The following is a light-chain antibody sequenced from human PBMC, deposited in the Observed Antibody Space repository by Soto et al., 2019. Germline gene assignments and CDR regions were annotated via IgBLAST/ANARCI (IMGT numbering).Light chain of an antibody. V-gene: IGKV1-5*03. CDR3: QQYNGYPYT. Sequence: DIQMTQSPSTLSASVGDRVTLTCRASQPINFWLAWYQQKPGKAPDLLIYKASTLQSGVPSRFSGGGSGTEFALTISSLQPDDFATYYCQQYNGYPYTFAQGTKVDIK. CDR2: KAS. CDR1: QPINFW. J-gene: IGKJ2*01.